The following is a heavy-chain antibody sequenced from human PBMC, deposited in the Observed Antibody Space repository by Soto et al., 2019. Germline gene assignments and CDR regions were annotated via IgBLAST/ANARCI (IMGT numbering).Heavy chain of an antibody. V-gene: IGHV2-5*02. CDR3: AHRPRGYSYHFDY. Sequence: QITLKESGPPLVKPTQTLTLTCTFSGFSLTTRGVGVGWIRQPPGKALEWLALIYWDDDEGYSPSLKSRPTITKDTSKNPVVLTMTTMDPVATATFSCAHRPRGYSYHFDYWGQGTLVTVSS. CDR1: GFSLTTRGVG. J-gene: IGHJ4*02. D-gene: IGHD5-18*01. CDR2: IYWDDDE.